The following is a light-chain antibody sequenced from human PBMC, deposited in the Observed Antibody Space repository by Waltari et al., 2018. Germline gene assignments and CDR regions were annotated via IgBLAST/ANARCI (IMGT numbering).Light chain of an antibody. Sequence: DIQMTQSPSSLSASVGDRVTITCRASQSISSYLNWYQQKPGKAPKLLIYAASSWESGVPSRFSGSGSGTDFTLTISSLQPEDFATYYCQQSYSTLGTFGQGTKLEIK. V-gene: IGKV1-39*01. CDR1: QSISSY. CDR3: QQSYSTLGT. CDR2: AAS. J-gene: IGKJ2*01.